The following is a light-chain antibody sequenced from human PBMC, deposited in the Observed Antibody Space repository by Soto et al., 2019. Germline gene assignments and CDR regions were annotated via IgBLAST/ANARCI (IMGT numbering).Light chain of an antibody. Sequence: EIVLTQSPGTLSLSPGERATLSCRASQSVSSKYLAWYQQKPGQAPRVLIYGTSIRASGVPERFSGGGSGTDFTLTITRLEPEDFAEYYCQQYGSSLLTFGPGTKVDIK. CDR2: GTS. V-gene: IGKV3-20*01. CDR3: QQYGSSLLT. CDR1: QSVSSKY. J-gene: IGKJ3*01.